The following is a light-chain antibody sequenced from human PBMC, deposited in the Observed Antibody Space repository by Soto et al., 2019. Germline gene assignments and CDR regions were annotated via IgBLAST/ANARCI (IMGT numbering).Light chain of an antibody. CDR3: CSYAGSSTLV. V-gene: IGLV2-23*01. J-gene: IGLJ2*01. Sequence: QSALTQPASVSGSPGQSITISCTGTSNDVGSYNLVSWYQQHPGKAPKLMIHEASKRPSGVSNRFSGFKSGNTASLTISGLQAEDEADYYCCSYAGSSTLVFGGGTKLTVL. CDR2: EAS. CDR1: SNDVGSYNL.